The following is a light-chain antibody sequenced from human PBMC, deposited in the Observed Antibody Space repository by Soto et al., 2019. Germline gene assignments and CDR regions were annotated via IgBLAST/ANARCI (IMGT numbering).Light chain of an antibody. CDR3: SSYAGSNNLV. CDR2: EVS. V-gene: IGLV2-8*01. CDR1: SSDVGGYNY. Sequence: QSVLTQPPSASGSPGQSVTISCTGTSSDVGGYNYVSWCQQHPGKAPKLMIYEVSKRPSGVPDRFSGSKSGNTASLTVSGLQAEDAADYYCSSYAGSNNLVFGGGTNLTVL. J-gene: IGLJ3*02.